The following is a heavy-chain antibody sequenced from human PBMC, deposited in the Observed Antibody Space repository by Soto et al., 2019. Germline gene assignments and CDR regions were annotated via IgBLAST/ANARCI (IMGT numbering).Heavy chain of an antibody. CDR2: IYYSGST. V-gene: IGHV4-59*08. CDR3: ARYYYDFWGGYYNGTSWDWFDP. J-gene: IGHJ5*02. CDR1: GGSISSYY. D-gene: IGHD3-3*01. Sequence: QVQLQESSPGLVKPSETLSLTCTVSGGSISSYYWSRIRQPPGKGLEWIGYIYYSGSTNYNPSLKSRVTISVDAAKNQCSLKLSSVTAADTAVYDCARYYYDFWGGYYNGTSWDWFDPWGQGTLVTVSS.